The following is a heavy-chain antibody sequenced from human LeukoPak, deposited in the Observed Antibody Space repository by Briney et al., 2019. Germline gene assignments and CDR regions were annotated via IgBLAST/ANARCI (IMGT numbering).Heavy chain of an antibody. J-gene: IGHJ4*02. CDR1: GGSISSSSHY. CDR2: IYSSGST. Sequence: SETLSLTCTVSGGSISSSSHYWGWIRQPPGKGLEWIGTIYSSGSTYYNPSLTSRVTISVDTSKNQFSLKLSSVTAADTAMYYCARLYNINSFSGKSYLDSWGQGILVTVFS. D-gene: IGHD3-10*01. CDR3: ARLYNINSFSGKSYLDS. V-gene: IGHV4-39*01.